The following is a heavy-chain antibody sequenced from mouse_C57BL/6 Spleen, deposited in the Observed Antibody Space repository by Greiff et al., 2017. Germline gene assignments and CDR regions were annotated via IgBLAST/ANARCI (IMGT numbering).Heavy chain of an antibody. V-gene: IGHV5-15*01. CDR3: ARRGTTAYAMDD. J-gene: IGHJ4*01. Sequence: EVQLVESGGGLVQPGGSLKLSCAASGFTFSDYGMAWVRQAPRKGPEWVAFISNLAYSIYYADTVTGRFTISRENAKNTLYLEMSSLRSEDTAMYYCARRGTTAYAMDDWGQGTSVTVSS. CDR1: GFTFSDYG. CDR2: ISNLAYSI. D-gene: IGHD1-2*01.